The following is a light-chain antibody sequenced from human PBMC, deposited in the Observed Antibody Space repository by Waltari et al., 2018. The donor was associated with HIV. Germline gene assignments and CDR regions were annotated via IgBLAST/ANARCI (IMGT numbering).Light chain of an antibody. Sequence: QSALTQPPSASGSPGQSVAISCTGTSSDVGGSTYVSWYQQHPGKAPKLMIYEVTQRPSGVPDRFFGSKSGNTAFLTVSGLQAEDEADYYCSSYADNKVLFGGGTKMTVL. CDR2: EVT. V-gene: IGLV2-8*01. J-gene: IGLJ3*02. CDR3: SSYADNKVL. CDR1: SSDVGGSTY.